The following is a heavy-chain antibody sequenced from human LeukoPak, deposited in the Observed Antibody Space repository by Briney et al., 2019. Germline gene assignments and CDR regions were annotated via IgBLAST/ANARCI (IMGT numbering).Heavy chain of an antibody. CDR3: ARGAGTRHLDY. CDR1: GYSISSGYY. D-gene: IGHD1-7*01. J-gene: IGHJ4*02. V-gene: IGHV4-38-2*01. Sequence: PSETLSLTCAVSGYSISSGYYWGWIRQPPGKGLEWIGSIFHSGITYYNPSLETRVTLSVDTSKNQFSLNVNSVTAAGTAVYYCARGAGTRHLDYWGQGTLVTVSS. CDR2: IFHSGIT.